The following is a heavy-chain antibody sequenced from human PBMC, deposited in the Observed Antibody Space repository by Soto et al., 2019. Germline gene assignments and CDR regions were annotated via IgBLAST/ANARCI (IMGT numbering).Heavy chain of an antibody. D-gene: IGHD3-3*01. J-gene: IGHJ6*03. V-gene: IGHV3-48*01. CDR1: GFTFSSYS. CDR2: ISSSSSTI. Sequence: GGSLRLSCAASGFTFSSYSMNWVRQAPGKGLEWVSYISSSSSTIYYADSVKGRFTISRDNAKNSLYLQMNSLRAEDTAVYYCARVREYDFWSGPGSYYMDVWGKGTTVTVSS. CDR3: ARVREYDFWSGPGSYYMDV.